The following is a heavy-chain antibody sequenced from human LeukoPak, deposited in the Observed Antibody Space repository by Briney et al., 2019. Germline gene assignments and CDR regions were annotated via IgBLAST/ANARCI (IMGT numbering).Heavy chain of an antibody. CDR3: ARGQRYFDWFPSYYYYYMDV. CDR2: INHSGST. D-gene: IGHD3-9*01. CDR1: GGSISSGSYY. J-gene: IGHJ6*03. Sequence: SETLSLTCTVSGGSISSGSYYWSWIRQPPGKGLEWIGEINHSGSTNYNPSLKSRVTISVDTSKNQFSLKLSSVTAADTAVYYCARGQRYFDWFPSYYYYYMDVWGKGTTVTVSS. V-gene: IGHV4-39*07.